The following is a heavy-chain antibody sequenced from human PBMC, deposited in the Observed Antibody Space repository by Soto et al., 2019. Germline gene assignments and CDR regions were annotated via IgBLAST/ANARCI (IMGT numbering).Heavy chain of an antibody. Sequence: PGGSLRLSCAASGFTFSSYGMHWVRQAPGKGLEWVAVISYDGSNKYYADSGKGRFTISRDNSKNTLYLQMNSLRAEDTAVYYCAKDAGYCSGGTCYQIFDYWGQGTLVTVSS. CDR2: ISYDGSNK. CDR3: AKDAGYCSGGTCYQIFDY. V-gene: IGHV3-30*18. J-gene: IGHJ4*02. D-gene: IGHD2-15*01. CDR1: GFTFSSYG.